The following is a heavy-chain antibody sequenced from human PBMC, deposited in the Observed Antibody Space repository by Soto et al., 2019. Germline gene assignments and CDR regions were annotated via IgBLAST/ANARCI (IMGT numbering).Heavy chain of an antibody. J-gene: IGHJ6*02. CDR1: GFTFISYA. V-gene: IGHV3-33*08. CDR3: ASEYCSGGSCYYYGMDV. CDR2: IWYDGSNK. D-gene: IGHD2-15*01. Sequence: GGSLRLSCAASGFTFISYAMHWVRQAPGKGLEWVAVIWYDGSNKYYADSVKGRFTISRDNSKNTLYLQMNSLRAEDTAVYYCASEYCSGGSCYYYGMDVWGQGTTVTVSS.